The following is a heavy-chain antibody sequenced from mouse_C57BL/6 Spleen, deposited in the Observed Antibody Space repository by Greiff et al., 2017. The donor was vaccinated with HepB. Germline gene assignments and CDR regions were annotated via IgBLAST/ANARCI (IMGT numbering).Heavy chain of an antibody. D-gene: IGHD2-14*01. CDR3: AREGTFDY. Sequence: VQLQQSGPELVKPGASVKISCKASGYSFTGYYMNWVKQSPEKSLEWIGEANPSTCGTTYNQKFKAKSTLTVDKSSSTAYMQLKSLTSEDSAVYFCAREGTFDYWGQGTTLTVSS. J-gene: IGHJ2*01. CDR2: ANPSTCGT. CDR1: GYSFTGYY. V-gene: IGHV1-42*01.